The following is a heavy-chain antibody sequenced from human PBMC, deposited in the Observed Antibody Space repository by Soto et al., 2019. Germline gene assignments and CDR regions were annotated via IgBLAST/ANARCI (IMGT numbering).Heavy chain of an antibody. CDR3: ARGEYGMDV. J-gene: IGHJ6*02. V-gene: IGHV4-61*08. Sequence: PSETLSLTCTVSGGSIDSGDYYWSWIRQPPGKGLEWIGYVYYSGSTNYNPSLKSRVTMSVDTSKNQFSLKLSSVTAADTAVYYCARGEYGMDVWGQGTTVTVSS. CDR2: VYYSGST. CDR1: GGSIDSGDYY.